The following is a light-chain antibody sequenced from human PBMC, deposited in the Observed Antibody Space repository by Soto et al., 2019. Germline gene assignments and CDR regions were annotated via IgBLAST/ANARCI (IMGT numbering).Light chain of an antibody. V-gene: IGKV2D-29*01. J-gene: IGKJ1*01. CDR2: EVS. CDR1: QTVLHSDGKTH. CDR3: MQTKQLPLT. Sequence: DILLTQSPLSLSFTPGQSASISCSSSQTVLHSDGKTHLYWYLQRPCQTPHLLIYEVSQRYSGVPARVSGSGSGTDFTLTVSRVEAEDVGVYYCMQTKQLPLTFGQGTKVDIK.